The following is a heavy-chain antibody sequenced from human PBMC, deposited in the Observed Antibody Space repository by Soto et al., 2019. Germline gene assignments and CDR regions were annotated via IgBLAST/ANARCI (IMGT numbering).Heavy chain of an antibody. Sequence: PSQTLSLTCAISGDSVSSNSAAWNWIRQSPSRGLEWLGRTYYRSKWYNDYAVSVKSRITINPDTSKNQFSLQLNSVTPEDTAVYYCSFSSSSVGDNRFDPWGQGTLVPVSA. D-gene: IGHD6-6*01. CDR1: GDSVSSNSAA. J-gene: IGHJ5*02. V-gene: IGHV6-1*01. CDR2: TYYRSKWYN. CDR3: SFSSSSVGDNRFDP.